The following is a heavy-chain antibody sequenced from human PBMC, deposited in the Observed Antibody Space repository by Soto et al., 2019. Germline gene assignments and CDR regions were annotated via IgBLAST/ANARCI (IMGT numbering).Heavy chain of an antibody. Sequence: EVQLVESGGGLVQPGGSLRLSCTASGFTFNPYWMSWVRQAPGKGLEWVANINADGSEKFYVDAVKGRFTISRDNAKNSLYLQMNSLRAEDTAVYYCTWMGHHHFDYWGQGTLVTVSS. V-gene: IGHV3-7*01. D-gene: IGHD5-12*01. J-gene: IGHJ4*02. CDR3: TWMGHHHFDY. CDR1: GFTFNPYW. CDR2: INADGSEK.